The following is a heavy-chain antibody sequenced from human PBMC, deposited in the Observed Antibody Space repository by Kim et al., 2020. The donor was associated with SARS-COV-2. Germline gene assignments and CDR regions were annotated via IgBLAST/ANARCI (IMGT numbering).Heavy chain of an antibody. CDR3: TTFNRQNAFDV. V-gene: IGHV3-15*06. CDR2: TT. Sequence: TTNFAALVEGRFTISRDDSKNMLYLQINSLKTEDTAVYYCTTFNRQNAFDVWGRGTMVIVSS. J-gene: IGHJ3*01.